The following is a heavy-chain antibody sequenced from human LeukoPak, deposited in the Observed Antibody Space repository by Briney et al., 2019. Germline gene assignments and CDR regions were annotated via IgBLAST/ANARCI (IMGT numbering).Heavy chain of an antibody. CDR1: GYTFTCYG. Sequence: ASVKVSCKASGYTFTCYGISWVRQAPGQGLEWMGWISAYNGNTNYAQKLQGRVTMTTDTSTSTAYMELRSLRSDDTAVYYCARGPPYYGSGSPSGFWGQGTLVTVSS. V-gene: IGHV1-18*01. J-gene: IGHJ4*02. CDR3: ARGPPYYGSGSPSGF. D-gene: IGHD3-10*01. CDR2: ISAYNGNT.